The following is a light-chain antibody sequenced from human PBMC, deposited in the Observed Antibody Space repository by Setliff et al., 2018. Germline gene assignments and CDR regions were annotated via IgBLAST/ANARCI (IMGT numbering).Light chain of an antibody. J-gene: IGLJ2*01. V-gene: IGLV2-14*03. CDR2: DVS. Sequence: QSVLTQPASVSGSPGQSITISCTGTSSDVGAYNYVSWYQRHPGEAPKLLLXDVSTRPSGISNRFSGSKSGSTASLTISGLQAEDEADYFCSSYTSTRTVIFGGGTKGTVL. CDR1: SSDVGAYNY. CDR3: SSYTSTRTVI.